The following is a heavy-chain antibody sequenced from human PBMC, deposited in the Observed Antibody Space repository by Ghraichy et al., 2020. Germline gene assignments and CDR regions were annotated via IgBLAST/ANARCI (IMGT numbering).Heavy chain of an antibody. V-gene: IGHV3-23*01. CDR1: GFTFSRYG. J-gene: IGHJ4*02. Sequence: GGSLRLSCAASGFTFSRYGMTWVRQAAGKGLEWVSFVSGSGDTTYYADSVKGRFTFSRDNSKSTLFLQMNSQRVEDTAIYYCARVVLPQRSLDFWGQGTLVTVSS. CDR2: VSGSGDTT. D-gene: IGHD2-15*01. CDR3: ARVVLPQRSLDF.